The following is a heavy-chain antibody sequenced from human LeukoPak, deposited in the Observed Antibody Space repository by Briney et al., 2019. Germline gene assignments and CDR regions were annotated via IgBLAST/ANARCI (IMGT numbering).Heavy chain of an antibody. CDR2: INTNTGNP. Sequence: ASVKVSCKASGYTFTGYYMHWVRQAPGQGLEWMGWINTNTGNPTYAQGFTGRVVFSLDTSVSTAYLQISSLKAEDTAVYYCATLRGYSGYDLDYWGQGTLVTVSS. D-gene: IGHD5-12*01. CDR1: GYTFTGYY. J-gene: IGHJ4*02. CDR3: ATLRGYSGYDLDY. V-gene: IGHV7-4-1*02.